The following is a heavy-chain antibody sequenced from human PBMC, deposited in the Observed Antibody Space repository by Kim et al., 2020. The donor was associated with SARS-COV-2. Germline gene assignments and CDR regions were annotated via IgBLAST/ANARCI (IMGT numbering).Heavy chain of an antibody. CDR3: TRGCIAARPCSYYYGMDV. D-gene: IGHD6-6*01. J-gene: IGHJ6*02. V-gene: IGHV3-49*03. CDR1: GFTFGDYA. CDR2: IRSKAYGGTT. Sequence: GGSLRLSCTASGFTFGDYAMSWFRQAPGKGLEWVGFIRSKAYGGTTEYAASVKGRFTISRDDSKSIAYLQMNSLKTEDTAVYYCTRGCIAARPCSYYYGMDVWGQGTTVTVSS.